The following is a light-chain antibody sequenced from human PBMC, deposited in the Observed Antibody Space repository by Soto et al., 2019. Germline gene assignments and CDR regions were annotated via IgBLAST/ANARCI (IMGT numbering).Light chain of an antibody. V-gene: IGKV1-39*01. J-gene: IGKJ5*01. Sequence: DIRLTQSPSTLSASRGHRATITLRASQSISSWLAWYQQKPGKAPKLLIYAASTLQSGVPSRFSGSGSGTDLTLSISSLQREDFASYYCQQSYNTPTFGQGTRLEIK. CDR2: AAS. CDR1: QSISSW. CDR3: QQSYNTPT.